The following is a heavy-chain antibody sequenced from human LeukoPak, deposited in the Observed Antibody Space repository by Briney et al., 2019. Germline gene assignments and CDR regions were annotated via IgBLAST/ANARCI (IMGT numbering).Heavy chain of an antibody. CDR1: GGSISNYY. J-gene: IGHJ6*02. Sequence: SETLSHTCTVSGGSISNYYWSWIRQPPGKGLEWIGYIYYSGNTNYNPSLKSRVTISVDTSKNQFSLKLNSVTAADTAVYYCARIRRGSSSPFYYYGMDVWGQGTTVTVSS. V-gene: IGHV4-59*01. CDR2: IYYSGNT. CDR3: ARIRRGSSSPFYYYGMDV. D-gene: IGHD6-6*01.